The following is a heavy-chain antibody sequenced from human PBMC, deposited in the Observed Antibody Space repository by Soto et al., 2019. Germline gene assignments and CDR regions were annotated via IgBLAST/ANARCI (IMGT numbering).Heavy chain of an antibody. J-gene: IGHJ6*02. CDR3: ARVRVGEWGCAMDV. D-gene: IGHD3-10*01. CDR1: GLTFSDCY. V-gene: IGHV3-11*01. Sequence: QVQLVESGGGLVKPGGSLRLSCAASGLTFSDCYMNWIRQAPGKGLEWVSYISSSGSSINYAGSVKGRFTISRDNAKSSLYLQMHSLRAEDTAMYYCARVRVGEWGCAMDVWGQGTRGTVSS. CDR2: ISSSGSSI.